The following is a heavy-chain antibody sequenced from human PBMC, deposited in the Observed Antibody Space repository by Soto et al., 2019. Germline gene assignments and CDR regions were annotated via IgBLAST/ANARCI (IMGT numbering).Heavy chain of an antibody. Sequence: EVQLLESGGGLVQPGGSLRLSCAASGFTFSSYAMSWVRQAPGKGLEWVSAISGSGGSTYYADSVKGRFTISRDNSKNTLYLQMNSLRAEDTAVYYWARIGYCSGGSCYSGRVGYFDYWGQGTLVTGSS. CDR3: ARIGYCSGGSCYSGRVGYFDY. V-gene: IGHV3-23*01. CDR1: GFTFSSYA. D-gene: IGHD2-15*01. J-gene: IGHJ4*02. CDR2: ISGSGGST.